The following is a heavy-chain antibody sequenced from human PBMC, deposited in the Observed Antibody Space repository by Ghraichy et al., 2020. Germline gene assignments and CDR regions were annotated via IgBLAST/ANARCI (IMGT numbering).Heavy chain of an antibody. J-gene: IGHJ6*02. D-gene: IGHD6-6*01. CDR3: ARGVEFGTSSFFYYFSMDV. Sequence: SETLSLSCNLTGDSIRGYYWNWIRQTPGKGLEWIGYIYYSGNTNYNPSLKSRVTISKDTSERHFSLRLNSVTAADTAVYYCARGVEFGTSSFFYYFSMDVWGQGTKVVVS. CDR2: IYYSGNT. CDR1: GDSIRGYY. V-gene: IGHV4-59*01.